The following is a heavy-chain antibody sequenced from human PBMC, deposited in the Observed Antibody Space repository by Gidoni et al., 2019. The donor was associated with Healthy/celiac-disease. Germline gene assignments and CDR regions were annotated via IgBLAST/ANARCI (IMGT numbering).Heavy chain of an antibody. CDR1: GFTFSSYE. J-gene: IGHJ4*02. V-gene: IGHV3-48*03. D-gene: IGHD6-19*01. CDR3: ARSPEGIAVAGTHPGYY. Sequence: EVQLVESGGGLVQPGGSLRLSCAASGFTFSSYEMNWVRQAPGKGLEWVSYISSSGSTIYYADTVKGRFTISRDNAKNSLYLQMNSLRAEDTAVYYCARSPEGIAVAGTHPGYYWGQGTLVTVSS. CDR2: ISSSGSTI.